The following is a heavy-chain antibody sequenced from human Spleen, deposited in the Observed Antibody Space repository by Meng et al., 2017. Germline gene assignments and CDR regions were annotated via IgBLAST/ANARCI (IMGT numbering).Heavy chain of an antibody. CDR3: ATGPLSWFDP. CDR1: GDSVSSNSAA. V-gene: IGHV6-1*01. J-gene: IGHJ5*02. CDR2: TYYRSKWYN. Sequence: QVLLEQSGPGLVKASETRSLTCAISGDSVSSNSAAWNWIRRSPSRGLEWLGRTYYRSKWYNDYAVSVKSRITINPDTSKNQFSLQLNSVTPEDTAVYYCATGPLSWFDPWGQGTLVTVSS.